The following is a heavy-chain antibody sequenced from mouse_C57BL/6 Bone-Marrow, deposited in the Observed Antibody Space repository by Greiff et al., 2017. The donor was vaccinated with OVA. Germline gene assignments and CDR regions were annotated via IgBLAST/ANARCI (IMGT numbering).Heavy chain of an antibody. D-gene: IGHD1-1*01. Sequence: VQLQQSGPELVRPGASVKISCKAPGYTFTSHWMQWVRQRPGQGLEWIGEIFPGSGSTNYNEKFKGKATLTVDTSSSKAYMQLSSLTSENSAVSVDARDTTVGARGVANWGQGTLVTVSA. J-gene: IGHJ3*01. V-gene: IGHV1-56*01. CDR2: IFPGSGST. CDR1: GYTFTSHW. CDR3: ARDTTVGARGVAN.